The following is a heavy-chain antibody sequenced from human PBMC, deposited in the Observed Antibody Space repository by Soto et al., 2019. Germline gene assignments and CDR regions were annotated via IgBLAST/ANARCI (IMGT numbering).Heavy chain of an antibody. CDR1: GGSFSDYY. V-gene: IGHV4-34*01. J-gene: IGHJ4*02. CDR3: ARGSISYCSSGSCYPGAIDF. Sequence: QVQLQQWGAGLLKPSETLSRSCAVYGGSFSDYYWSWIRQPPGKGLEWIGEINHRGNTNYNPSIKGWVTISVDTSMNQFSLRLTSVTAADTAVYYCARGSISYCSSGSCYPGAIDFWGQGTLVTVSA. CDR2: INHRGNT. D-gene: IGHD2-15*01.